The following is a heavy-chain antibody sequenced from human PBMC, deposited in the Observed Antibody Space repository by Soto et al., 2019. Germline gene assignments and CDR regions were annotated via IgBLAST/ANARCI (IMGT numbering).Heavy chain of an antibody. CDR3: AKPPDYNWNDF. J-gene: IGHJ5*01. D-gene: IGHD3-10*01. Sequence: GGSLRLSCAASGFTFISYAMHWVSQAPGKGLEWVAVISYDGSNKYYADSVKGRFTISRDNSKNTLYLQMNSLRAEDTAVYYCAKPPDYNWNDFWGQGTLVTVAS. CDR2: ISYDGSNK. V-gene: IGHV3-30-3*02. CDR1: GFTFISYA.